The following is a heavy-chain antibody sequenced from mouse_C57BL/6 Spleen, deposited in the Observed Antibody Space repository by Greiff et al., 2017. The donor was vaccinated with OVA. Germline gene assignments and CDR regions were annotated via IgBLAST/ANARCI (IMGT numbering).Heavy chain of an antibody. J-gene: IGHJ4*01. CDR1: GYTFTSYW. V-gene: IGHV1-64*01. Sequence: VKLQQPGAELVKPGASVKFSCKASGYTFTSYWMPWVKQRPGQGLEWIGMIHPNSGSTNYNEKFKSKATLTVDKSSSTAYMQLSSLTSEDSAVYYCARGDEVCAMDDWGQGTSVTVST. CDR3: ARGDEVCAMDD. CDR2: IHPNSGST.